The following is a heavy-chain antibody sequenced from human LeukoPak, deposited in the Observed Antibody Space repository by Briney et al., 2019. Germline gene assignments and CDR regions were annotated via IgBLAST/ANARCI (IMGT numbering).Heavy chain of an antibody. CDR3: ARGDGYNFFDY. CDR2: ITSDGSGT. Sequence: GGSLRLSCAASGFTFSTYWMHWVRQAPGKGLVWVSRITSDGSGTIYADSVKGRFTISRDNSENTLYLQMKSLRAEDTAVYYCARGDGYNFFDYWGQGTLVTVSS. D-gene: IGHD5-24*01. CDR1: GFTFSTYW. J-gene: IGHJ4*02. V-gene: IGHV3-74*01.